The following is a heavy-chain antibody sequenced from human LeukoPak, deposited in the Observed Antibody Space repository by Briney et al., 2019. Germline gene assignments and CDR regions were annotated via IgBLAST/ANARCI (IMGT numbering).Heavy chain of an antibody. CDR3: VKVGDSGYGEYYQH. Sequence: PGGSLRLSCSASGFTFRDYPIHWVRQAPGEGLQYVSAISSAGGTTYYADSVRGRFTISRDNPKNTLYLQMSSLRAEDTALYYCVKVGDSGYGEYYQHWGQGTLVTVSS. CDR1: GFTFRDYP. V-gene: IGHV3-64D*06. CDR2: ISSAGGTT. J-gene: IGHJ1*01. D-gene: IGHD5-12*01.